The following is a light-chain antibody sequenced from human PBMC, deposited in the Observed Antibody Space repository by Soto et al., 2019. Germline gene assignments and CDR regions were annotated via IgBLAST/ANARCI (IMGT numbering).Light chain of an antibody. Sequence: QSVLTQPASVSGSPGQSITMSCTGTSSDVGAYNHVSWYQQHPGKAPKLMISEVSNRPSGVSNRFSGSKSGNTASPTISGLQAEDEADYYCSSYTTRSTLVFGGGTKLTVL. CDR2: EVS. CDR1: SSDVGAYNH. V-gene: IGLV2-14*01. CDR3: SSYTTRSTLV. J-gene: IGLJ3*02.